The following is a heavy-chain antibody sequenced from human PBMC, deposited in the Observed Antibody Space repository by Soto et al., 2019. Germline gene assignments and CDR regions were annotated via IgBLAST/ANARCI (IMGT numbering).Heavy chain of an antibody. CDR3: ARGRRLVVPAAKGAHYYYYMDV. CDR1: GYTFTSYD. Sequence: ASVKVSCKASGYTFTSYDINWVRQATGRGLEWMGWMNPNSGNTGYAQKFQGRVTMTRNTSISTAYMELSSLRSEDTAVYYCARGRRLVVPAAKGAHYYYYMDVWGKGTTVTVSS. V-gene: IGHV1-8*01. D-gene: IGHD2-2*01. CDR2: MNPNSGNT. J-gene: IGHJ6*03.